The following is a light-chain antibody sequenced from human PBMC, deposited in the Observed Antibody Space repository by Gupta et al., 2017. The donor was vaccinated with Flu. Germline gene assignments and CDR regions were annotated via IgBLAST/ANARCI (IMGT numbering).Light chain of an antibody. J-gene: IGKJ1*01. CDR2: DAS. CDR3: QQEKNWPRT. Sequence: EIFMTQSPATLSVSPGERATLSCRASQSVSSNLAWYQQKLGQAPRLLIYDASTRATGIPVRFSGSGSGTDFTLTISSLQSEDFAVYYCQQEKNWPRTFGQGTKVEIK. V-gene: IGKV3-15*01. CDR1: QSVSSN.